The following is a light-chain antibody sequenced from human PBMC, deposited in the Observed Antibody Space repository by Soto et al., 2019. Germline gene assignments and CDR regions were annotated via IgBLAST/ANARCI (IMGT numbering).Light chain of an antibody. V-gene: IGLV2-14*01. J-gene: IGLJ1*01. CDR3: SSYTSSSTLV. CDR1: SSDVGGYNY. CDR2: EVS. Sequence: QLVLTQPASVSGSPGQSITISCTGTSSDVGGYNYVSWYQQHPGKAPKLMIYEVSHRPSGVSNRFSGSKSGNTASLTISGLQAEDEADYYCSSYTSSSTLVFGTGPKLTVL.